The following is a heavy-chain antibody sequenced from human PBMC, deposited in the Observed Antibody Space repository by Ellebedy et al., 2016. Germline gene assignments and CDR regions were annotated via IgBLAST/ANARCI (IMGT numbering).Heavy chain of an antibody. D-gene: IGHD2-15*01. CDR1: GFTFSSYG. V-gene: IGHV3-30*18. CDR2: ISSDESDK. CDR3: AKAAGARYCGGGTCYPFDF. Sequence: GGSLRLSCAASGFTFSSYGMHWVRRAPGKGLEWVAVISSDESDKNYADSVRGRFTISRDNSKNTLYLKMSSLSSEDTAVYYCAKAAGARYCGGGTCYPFDFWGQGTLVTVSS. J-gene: IGHJ4*02.